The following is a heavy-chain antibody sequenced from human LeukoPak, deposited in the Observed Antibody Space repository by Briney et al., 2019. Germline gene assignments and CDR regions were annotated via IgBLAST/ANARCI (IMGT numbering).Heavy chain of an antibody. CDR2: IYSGGNT. Sequence: PGGSLSLSCAASGFSLINTYMSWVRQAPGKGLEWVSIIYSGGNTYYADSVKGRFTISRDNSKNTLYLQMNRLRPEDTAVYYCARGTVTAPDYWGQGTLVTVSS. CDR1: GFSLINTY. V-gene: IGHV3-53*01. CDR3: ARGTVTAPDY. J-gene: IGHJ4*02. D-gene: IGHD2-21*02.